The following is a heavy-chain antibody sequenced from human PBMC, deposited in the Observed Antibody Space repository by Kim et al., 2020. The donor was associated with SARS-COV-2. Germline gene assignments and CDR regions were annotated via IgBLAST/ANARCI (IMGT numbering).Heavy chain of an antibody. J-gene: IGHJ6*02. CDR2: ISSSGSTI. CDR1: GFTFSSYE. D-gene: IGHD2-15*01. CDR3: ARDPGYCSGGSCYYYGMDV. Sequence: GGSLRLSCAASGFTFSSYEMNWVRQAPGKGLEWVSYISSSGSTIYYADSVKGRFTISRDNAKNSLYLQMNSLRAEDTAVYYCARDPGYCSGGSCYYYGMDVWGQGTTVTVSS. V-gene: IGHV3-48*03.